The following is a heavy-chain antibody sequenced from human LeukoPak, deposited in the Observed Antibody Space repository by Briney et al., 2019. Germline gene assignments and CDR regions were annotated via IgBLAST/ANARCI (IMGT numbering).Heavy chain of an antibody. J-gene: IGHJ3*02. CDR2: IYYSGST. CDR1: GSSISSGGHY. Sequence: SETLSLTCTVSGSSISSGGHYWSWVRQHPGKGLEWIGYIYYSGSTYYNPSLKSRVTISVDTSKNQFSLKLSSVTALDTAVYYCARKGSGSYYPDAFDIWGQGTMVTVSS. V-gene: IGHV4-31*03. CDR3: ARKGSGSYYPDAFDI. D-gene: IGHD3-10*01.